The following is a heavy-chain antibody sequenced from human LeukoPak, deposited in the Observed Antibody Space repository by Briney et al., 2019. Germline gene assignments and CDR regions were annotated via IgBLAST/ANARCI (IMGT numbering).Heavy chain of an antibody. Sequence: SETLSLTYTVSGGSISSYHWSWIRQPPGKGLEWIGYIYYNGGTNYNPSLKSRVTISLDTSRNQFSLKLNSVTAEDTAVYYCARRAGAYSHPYDYWGQGALVTVSS. V-gene: IGHV4-59*12. CDR1: GGSISSYH. CDR2: IYYNGGT. D-gene: IGHD4/OR15-4a*01. J-gene: IGHJ4*02. CDR3: ARRAGAYSHPYDY.